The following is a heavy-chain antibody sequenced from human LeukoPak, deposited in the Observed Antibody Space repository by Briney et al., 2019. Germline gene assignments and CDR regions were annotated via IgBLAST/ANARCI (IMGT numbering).Heavy chain of an antibody. V-gene: IGHV3-7*01. CDR1: GFTFTKYW. D-gene: IGHD2-2*01. J-gene: IGHJ4*02. Sequence: PGGSLRLSCAASGFTFTKYWMTWVRQDPGKGLEWVANINQDGSERFYVDSVKGQFTISRDNAKNSLYLQMNSLGAEDTAVYYCARGLDCRSTSCYLDTWGQGTLVTVSS. CDR2: INQDGSER. CDR3: ARGLDCRSTSCYLDT.